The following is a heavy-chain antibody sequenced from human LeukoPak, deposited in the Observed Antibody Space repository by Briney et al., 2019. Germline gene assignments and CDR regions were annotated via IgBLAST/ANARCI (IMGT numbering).Heavy chain of an antibody. V-gene: IGHV3-30*18. J-gene: IGHJ4*02. CDR2: ISYDGSNK. D-gene: IGHD6-13*01. Sequence: PGRSLRLSCAASGFTFNSYGMHWVRQAPGKGLEWVAVISYDGSNKYYADSVKGRFTISRDNSKNTLYLQMNSLRAEDTAVYYCAKDSSSWYFDYWGQGTLVTVSS. CDR3: AKDSSSWYFDY. CDR1: GFTFNSYG.